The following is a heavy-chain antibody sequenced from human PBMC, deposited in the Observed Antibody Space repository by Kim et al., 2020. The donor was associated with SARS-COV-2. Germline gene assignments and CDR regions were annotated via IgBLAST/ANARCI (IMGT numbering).Heavy chain of an antibody. V-gene: IGHV3-74*01. Sequence: GGSLRLSCAASGFTFSSYWMHWVRQAPGKGLGWVSRINSDGSSTSYADSVKGRFTISRDNAKNTLYLQMNSLRAEDTAVYYCARDLQVIARGPYYYYYGMDVWGQGTTVTVSS. CDR1: GFTFSSYW. CDR3: ARDLQVIARGPYYYYYGMDV. J-gene: IGHJ6*02. CDR2: INSDGSST. D-gene: IGHD3-10*01.